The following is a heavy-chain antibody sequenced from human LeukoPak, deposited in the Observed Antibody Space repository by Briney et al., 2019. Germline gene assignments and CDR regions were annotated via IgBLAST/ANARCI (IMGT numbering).Heavy chain of an antibody. J-gene: IGHJ2*01. V-gene: IGHV1-8*01. D-gene: IGHD3-9*01. CDR3: ARIKFDYDVLTGFYGYWYFDL. CDR1: GYTFTSSN. Sequence: ASVKVSCKASGYTFTSSNIHWVRQATGQGLEWMGWMNPNSGETGFALKFQDRVTMTRDTSISTAYLELSSVTSDDTAIYYCARIKFDYDVLTGFYGYWYFDLWGRGTLVTVSS. CDR2: MNPNSGET.